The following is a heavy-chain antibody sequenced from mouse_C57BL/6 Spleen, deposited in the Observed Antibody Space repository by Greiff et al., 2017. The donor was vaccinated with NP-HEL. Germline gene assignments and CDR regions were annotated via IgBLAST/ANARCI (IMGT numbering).Heavy chain of an antibody. CDR1: GFTFSSYA. J-gene: IGHJ3*01. V-gene: IGHV5-9-1*02. CDR2: ISSGGDYI. CDR3: TRDWPYYGNSWFAY. Sequence: EVKLVESGEGLVKPGGSLKLSCAASGFTFSSYAMSWVRQTPEKRLEWVAYISSGGDYIYYADTVKGRFTISRDNARNTLYLQMSSLKSEDTAMYYCTRDWPYYGNSWFAYWGQGTLVTVSA. D-gene: IGHD2-1*01.